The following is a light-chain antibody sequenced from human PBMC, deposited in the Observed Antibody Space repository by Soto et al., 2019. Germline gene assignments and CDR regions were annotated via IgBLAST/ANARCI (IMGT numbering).Light chain of an antibody. CDR1: QSVISN. V-gene: IGKV3-15*01. J-gene: IGKJ3*01. CDR3: QQYNRWPFT. Sequence: EMVMTPSPVTLSVSPAESATLSGRASQSVISNLAWYQQKPGQAPRLLIYGASTRATGIPDRFSGSGPGTEFTLTISSLQSGDFAVYYCQQYNRWPFTFGPGTKVDIK. CDR2: GAS.